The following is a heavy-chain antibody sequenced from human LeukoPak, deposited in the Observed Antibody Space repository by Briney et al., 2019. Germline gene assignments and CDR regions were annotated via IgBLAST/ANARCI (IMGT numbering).Heavy chain of an antibody. CDR3: AAGHYYYYGMDV. CDR1: GFTVSSNY. J-gene: IGHJ6*02. V-gene: IGHV3-53*04. Sequence: GGSLRLSCAASGFTVSSNYMSWVRQAPGKGLEWVSVIYSGGSTYYADSVKGRFTISSHNSKDTLYLQMNSLRAEDTAVYYCAAGHYYYYGMDVWGQGTTVTVSS. D-gene: IGHD6-13*01. CDR2: IYSGGST.